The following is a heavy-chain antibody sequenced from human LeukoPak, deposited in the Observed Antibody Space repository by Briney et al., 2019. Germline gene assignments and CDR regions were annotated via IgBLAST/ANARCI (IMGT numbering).Heavy chain of an antibody. J-gene: IGHJ2*01. D-gene: IGHD1-1*01. CDR1: GFTFSSYA. Sequence: GGSLRLSCAASGFTFSSYAMHWVRQAPGKGLEWVAVISYDGSNKYYADSVKGRFTISRDNSKNTLYLQMNSLRAEDTAVYYCAKDGTGTYWYFDLWGRGTLVTVSS. V-gene: IGHV3-30*04. CDR2: ISYDGSNK. CDR3: AKDGTGTYWYFDL.